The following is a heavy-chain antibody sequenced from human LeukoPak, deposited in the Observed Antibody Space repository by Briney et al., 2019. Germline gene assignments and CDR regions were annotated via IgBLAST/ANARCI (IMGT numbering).Heavy chain of an antibody. CDR2: ISGYNGNT. CDR1: GYNFIGYG. D-gene: IGHD3-10*01. J-gene: IGHJ3*02. CDR3: ARDEFYGSASAGDDGFDM. V-gene: IGHV1-18*01. Sequence: VASVKVSCKASGYNFIGYGITWVRQAPGQGLEWMGRISGYNGNTKYAKKFQGRVTMTRDTSTNTAYMELRSLRYDDTGVYYCARDEFYGSASAGDDGFDMWGQGTMVTVS.